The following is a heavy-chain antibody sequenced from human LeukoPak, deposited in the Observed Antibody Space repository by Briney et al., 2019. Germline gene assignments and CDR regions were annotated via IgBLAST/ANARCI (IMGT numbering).Heavy chain of an antibody. V-gene: IGHV1-2*02. Sequence: ASVKVSCKASGYTFTGYYLHWVRQAPGQGLEWMGWTNPNSGGTNYAQKFQGRVTMTRDTSISTAYMELSRLRSDDTAVYYCARHYYDSSGYPIDYWGQGTLVTVSS. D-gene: IGHD3-22*01. CDR2: TNPNSGGT. J-gene: IGHJ4*02. CDR1: GYTFTGYY. CDR3: ARHYYDSSGYPIDY.